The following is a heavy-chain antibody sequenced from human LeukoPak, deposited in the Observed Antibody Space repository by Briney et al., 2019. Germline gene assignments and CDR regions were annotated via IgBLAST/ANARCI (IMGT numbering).Heavy chain of an antibody. D-gene: IGHD3-9*01. J-gene: IGHJ6*03. CDR2: ICTSGST. CDR1: GGSISSYY. V-gene: IGHV4-4*07. CDR3: ARDKYFDWLLSGTYYYYYMDV. Sequence: SETLSLTCTVSGGSISSYYWSWIRQPAGKGLEWIGRICTSGSTNYNPSLKSRVTMSVDTSKNQFSLKLSSVTAADTAVYYCARDKYFDWLLSGTYYYYYMDVWGKGTTVTVSS.